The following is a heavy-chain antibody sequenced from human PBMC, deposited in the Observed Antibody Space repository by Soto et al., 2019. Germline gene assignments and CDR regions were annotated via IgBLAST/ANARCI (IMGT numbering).Heavy chain of an antibody. V-gene: IGHV4-30-2*01. Sequence: SETLSLTCAVSGGSISSGSYSWSWIRQPPGKGLEWIGYIYHSGNTYYNPSLKSRVTMSVDRSKNQFSLNLSSVTAADTAIYFCARVPVRKYYRAGSYQNYYFGMDVWGQGTTVT. J-gene: IGHJ6*02. CDR1: GGSISSGSYS. CDR2: IYHSGNT. CDR3: ARVPVRKYYRAGSYQNYYFGMDV. D-gene: IGHD3-10*01.